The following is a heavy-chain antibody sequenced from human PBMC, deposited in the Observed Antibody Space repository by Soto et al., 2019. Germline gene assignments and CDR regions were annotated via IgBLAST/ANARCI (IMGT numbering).Heavy chain of an antibody. J-gene: IGHJ5*02. CDR1: GFTFSDYY. V-gene: IGHV3-11*01. CDR2: ISSSGSTI. Sequence: PGGSLRLSCAASGFTFSDYYMSWIRQAPGKGLEWVSYISSSGSTIYYADSAKGRFTISRDNAKNSLYLQMNSLRAEDTAVYYCARGSGYDPQNWFDPWGQGTLVTVSS. CDR3: ARGSGYDPQNWFDP. D-gene: IGHD5-12*01.